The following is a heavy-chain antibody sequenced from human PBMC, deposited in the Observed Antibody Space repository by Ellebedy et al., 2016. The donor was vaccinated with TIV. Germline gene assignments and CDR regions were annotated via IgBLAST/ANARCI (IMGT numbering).Heavy chain of an antibody. J-gene: IGHJ4*02. V-gene: IGHV1-69*10. CDR3: ARIAPTAVTFNLYYFDY. Sequence: SVKVSCKASGGTFTSYAISWVRQAPGQGLEWMGGIIPILGIPNYAQKFQGRVTITADKSMSTAYMELSSLRSEDTAVYYCARIAPTAVTFNLYYFDYWGQGTPITVSS. CDR2: IIPILGIP. D-gene: IGHD4-23*01. CDR1: GGTFTSYA.